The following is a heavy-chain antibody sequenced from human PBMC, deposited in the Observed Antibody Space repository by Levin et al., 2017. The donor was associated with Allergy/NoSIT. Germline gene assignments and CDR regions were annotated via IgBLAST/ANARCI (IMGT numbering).Heavy chain of an antibody. CDR3: ARERHDSRADYFDY. J-gene: IGHJ4*02. CDR1: GFTVSSNY. CDR2: IYSGGST. Sequence: GGSLRLSCAASGFTVSSNYMSWVRQAPGKGLEWVSVIYSGGSTYYADSVKGRFTISRDNSKNTLYLQMNSLRAEDTAVYYCARERHDSRADYFDYWGQGTLVTVSS. D-gene: IGHD3-22*01. V-gene: IGHV3-53*01.